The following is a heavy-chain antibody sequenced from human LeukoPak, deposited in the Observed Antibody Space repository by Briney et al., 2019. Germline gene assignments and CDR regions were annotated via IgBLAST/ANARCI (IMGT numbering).Heavy chain of an antibody. V-gene: IGHV3-74*01. J-gene: IGHJ6*03. CDR2: INTDGSTT. CDR1: GFTFSSYW. Sequence: GGSLRLSCGGSGFTFSSYWMHWVRQAPGKGLVWVSGINTDGSTTNYADSVTGRFTISRDNAKNTLYLQMNSLRAEDTAVYYCASVYRVDYYYMDVWGKGTTVTVSS. D-gene: IGHD4-11*01. CDR3: ASVYRVDYYYMDV.